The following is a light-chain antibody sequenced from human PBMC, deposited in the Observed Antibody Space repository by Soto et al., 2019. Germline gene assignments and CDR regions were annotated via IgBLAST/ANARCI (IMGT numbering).Light chain of an antibody. Sequence: QSVLAQPPSVSGTPGQRLTISCSGGTSNIGSNNVYWYQQLPGAAPKLLIYTNDQRPSGVPERFSGSRSDTSASLAISDLRSEDEGDYFCAAWDDSLRGVMFGGGTKLTVL. J-gene: IGLJ3*02. CDR2: TND. CDR3: AAWDDSLRGVM. CDR1: TSNIGSNN. V-gene: IGLV1-47*02.